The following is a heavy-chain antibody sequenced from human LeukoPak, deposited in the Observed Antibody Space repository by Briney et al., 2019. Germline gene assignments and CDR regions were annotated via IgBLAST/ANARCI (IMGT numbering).Heavy chain of an antibody. CDR3: AREPTREGDY. CDR1: GFTFSSYE. Sequence: GGSLRLSCAASGFTFSSYEMNWVRQAPGKGLEWVSYISSSGSTLYYADSVKGRFTIFRDNAKNSLYLQMNSLRAEDTVVYYGAREPTREGDYWGQGTLVTVSS. CDR2: ISSSGSTL. J-gene: IGHJ4*02. V-gene: IGHV3-48*03. D-gene: IGHD4-17*01.